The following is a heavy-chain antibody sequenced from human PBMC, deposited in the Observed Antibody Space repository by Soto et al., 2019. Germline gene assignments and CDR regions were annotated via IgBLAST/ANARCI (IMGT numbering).Heavy chain of an antibody. V-gene: IGHV2-5*02. Sequence: QITLKESGPTLVKPTQPLTLTCTFSGFSLSTGGVGVGWIRQPPGKALEGLALIYWDDDKRYTPSLRSRLTITKDTSKNQVVLTMTNMDPVDTATYYCIQSRCGGDCLRSYASHYYYGVDVWGQGTTVTVSS. CDR3: IQSRCGGDCLRSYASHYYYGVDV. J-gene: IGHJ6*02. CDR2: IYWDDDK. D-gene: IGHD2-21*02. CDR1: GFSLSTGGVG.